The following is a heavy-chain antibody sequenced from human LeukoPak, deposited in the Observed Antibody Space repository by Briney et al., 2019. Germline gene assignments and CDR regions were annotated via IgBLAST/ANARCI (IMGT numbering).Heavy chain of an antibody. Sequence: SQTLSLTCAVSGGSISSNTYSWNWIRQRPGKGLEWIGYIYYSGRTSYNPSLESRVTFSVDTSKNQFSLKLRSVTAADTAVYFCARDAYPVPFDYWGRGTLVTVSS. CDR3: ARDAYPVPFDY. J-gene: IGHJ4*02. V-gene: IGHV4-31*11. CDR2: IYYSGRT. CDR1: GGSISSNTYS.